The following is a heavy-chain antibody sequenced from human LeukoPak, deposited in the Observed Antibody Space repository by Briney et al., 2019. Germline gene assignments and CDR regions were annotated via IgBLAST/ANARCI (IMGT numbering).Heavy chain of an antibody. CDR3: ARAYCGSTSCYPADY. J-gene: IGHJ4*02. D-gene: IGHD2-2*01. CDR1: GGSISSYY. Sequence: SETLSLTCTVSGGSISSYYWSWIRQPPGKGLEWIGYIYYSGSTNYNPSLKSRVTISVDTSKNQFSLKLSSVTAADTAVYYCARAYCGSTSCYPADYWGQGTLVTVSS. CDR2: IYYSGST. V-gene: IGHV4-59*01.